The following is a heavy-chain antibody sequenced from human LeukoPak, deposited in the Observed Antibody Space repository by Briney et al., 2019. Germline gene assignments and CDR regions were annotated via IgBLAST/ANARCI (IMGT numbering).Heavy chain of an antibody. CDR2: IWYDGSNK. CDR1: GFTFSSYG. D-gene: IGHD6-13*01. J-gene: IGHJ4*02. CDR3: AKEGSSWSSSDFDY. Sequence: GRSLRLSCAASGFTFSSYGMHWVRQAPGKGLEWVAVIWYDGSNKYYADSVKGRFTISRDNSKNTLYLQMNSLRAEDTAVYYCAKEGSSWSSSDFDYWGQGTLVTVSS. V-gene: IGHV3-33*06.